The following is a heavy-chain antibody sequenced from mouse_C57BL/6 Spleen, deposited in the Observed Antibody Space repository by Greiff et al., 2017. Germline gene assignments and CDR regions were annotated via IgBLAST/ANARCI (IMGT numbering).Heavy chain of an antibody. V-gene: IGHV1-9*01. CDR3: AREGGYGNYRYFDV. J-gene: IGHJ1*03. Sequence: QVQLQQSGAELMKPGASVKLSCKASGYTFTGYWIEWVKQRPGHGLEWIGEILPGSGSTYYNEKFKGKDTLTADKSSSTAYMQLSRLTVEDSAVYFCAREGGYGNYRYFDVWGTGTTVTVSS. CDR2: ILPGSGST. CDR1: GYTFTGYW. D-gene: IGHD2-1*01.